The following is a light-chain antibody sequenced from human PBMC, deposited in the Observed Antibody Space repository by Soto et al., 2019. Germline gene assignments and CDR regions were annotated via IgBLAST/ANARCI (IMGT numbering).Light chain of an antibody. Sequence: EIVLTQSPDTLSLSPGERATLSCRASQSIDSTHLVWYQQKPGQAPRLLIYGPSTRATGIPARFSGSGSGTEFTLTISSLQSEDFALYYCQQYNKWPRTFGQGTKVDIK. J-gene: IGKJ1*01. CDR1: QSIDSTH. V-gene: IGKV3-15*01. CDR2: GPS. CDR3: QQYNKWPRT.